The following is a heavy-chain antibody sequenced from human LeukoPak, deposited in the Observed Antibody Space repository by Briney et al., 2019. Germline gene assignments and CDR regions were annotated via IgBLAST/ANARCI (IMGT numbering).Heavy chain of an antibody. CDR2: INPSSGGT. V-gene: IGHV1-2*02. D-gene: IGHD6-6*01. CDR1: GYPFTHHY. Sequence: GASVKVSCTASGYPFTHHYINWVRQAPGQGLEWVGWINPSSGGTKYAPKFKGRVTMTRDTSVTTVYLEMKNLTSDDTGVFYCVREVDMDLGTSSADYWGQGTLVTVSS. J-gene: IGHJ4*02. CDR3: VREVDMDLGTSSADY.